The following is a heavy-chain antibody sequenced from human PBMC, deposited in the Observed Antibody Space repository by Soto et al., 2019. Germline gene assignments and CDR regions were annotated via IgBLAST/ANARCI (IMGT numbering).Heavy chain of an antibody. CDR1: GFRFSIYS. CDR3: ARSVEGHFDY. V-gene: IGHV3-48*02. CDR2: ITSDTKTI. J-gene: IGHJ4*02. Sequence: VQLVESGGGVVQPGRSLRLSCAASGFRFSIYSMNWVRQAPGKGLEWSAYITSDTKTIKYAESVKGRFTISRDNAKNSVYLQMDNLSDEDTAVYYCARSVEGHFDYWGQGTVVTVSS. D-gene: IGHD6-19*01.